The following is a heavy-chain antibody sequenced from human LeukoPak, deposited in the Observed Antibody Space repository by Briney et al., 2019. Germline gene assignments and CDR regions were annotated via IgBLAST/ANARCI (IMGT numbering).Heavy chain of an antibody. CDR3: ARQNMVRGVIGFDY. J-gene: IGHJ4*02. Sequence: GGSLRLSCAASGFTFSSYGMHWVRQAPGKGLEWVAVIWYDGSNKYYADSVKGRFTISRDNSKNTLYLQMNSLRAEDTAVYYCARQNMVRGVIGFDYWGQGTLVTVPS. CDR2: IWYDGSNK. CDR1: GFTFSSYG. D-gene: IGHD3-10*01. V-gene: IGHV3-33*01.